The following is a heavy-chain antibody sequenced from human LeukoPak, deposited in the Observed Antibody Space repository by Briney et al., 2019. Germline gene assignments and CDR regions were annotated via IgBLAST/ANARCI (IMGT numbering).Heavy chain of an antibody. V-gene: IGHV3-23*01. J-gene: IGHJ3*02. CDR3: AKTRHRTATDIIRRAFDM. Sequence: GGSLRLSCTASGFSFSSYAMSWVRRGPGKGLEWVSAISGNGGTTYSAASVKGRFTISRDESKNALYLRLSRLRVDDTAVYYCAKTRHRTATDIIRRAFDMWGQGTMVTVSS. CDR1: GFSFSSYA. CDR2: ISGNGGTT. D-gene: IGHD5-24*01.